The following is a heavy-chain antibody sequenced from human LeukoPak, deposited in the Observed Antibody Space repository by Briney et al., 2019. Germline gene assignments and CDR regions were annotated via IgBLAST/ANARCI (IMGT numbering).Heavy chain of an antibody. Sequence: GRSLRLSCAASGFTFSSYGMHWVRQAPGKGLEWVAVISYDGSNKYYADSVKGRFTISRDNSKTTLYLQMNSLRAEDTAVYYCAKDIAEYYDRGGGFDYWGQGTLVTVSS. CDR1: GFTFSSYG. J-gene: IGHJ4*02. D-gene: IGHD3-9*01. CDR3: AKDIAEYYDRGGGFDY. CDR2: ISYDGSNK. V-gene: IGHV3-30*18.